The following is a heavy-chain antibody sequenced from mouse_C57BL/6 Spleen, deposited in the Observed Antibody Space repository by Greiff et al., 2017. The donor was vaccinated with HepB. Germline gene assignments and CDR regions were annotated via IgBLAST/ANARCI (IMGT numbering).Heavy chain of an antibody. V-gene: IGHV14-2*01. CDR2: IDPEDGET. CDR1: GFNIKDYY. D-gene: IGHD2-4*01. Sequence: EVKLVESGAELVKPGASVKLSCTASGFNIKDYYMHWVKQRTEQGLEWIGRIDPEDGETKYAPKFQGKATITADTSSNTAYLQLSSLTSEDTAVYYCARHDYDEGFAYWGQGTLVTVSA. CDR3: ARHDYDEGFAY. J-gene: IGHJ3*01.